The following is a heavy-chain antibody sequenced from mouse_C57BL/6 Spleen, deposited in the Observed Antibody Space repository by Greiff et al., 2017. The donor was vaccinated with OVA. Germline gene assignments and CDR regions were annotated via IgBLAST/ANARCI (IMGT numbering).Heavy chain of an antibody. CDR2: IDPSDSYT. J-gene: IGHJ4*01. CDR1: GYTFTSYW. V-gene: IGHV1-69*01. CDR3: AKGPAHYDNYFDMDG. D-gene: IGHD2-4*01. Sequence: VQLQQPGAELVMPGASVKLSCKASGYTFTSYWMHWVKQRPGQGLEWIGEIDPSDSYTNYNQKFKGKSTLTVDKSSSTAYMQLSSLTSEDSAVYNCAKGPAHYDNYFDMDGWGKGTSVTVSS.